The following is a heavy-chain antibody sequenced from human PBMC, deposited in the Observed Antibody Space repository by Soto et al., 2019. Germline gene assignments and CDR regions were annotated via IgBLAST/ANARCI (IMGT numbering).Heavy chain of an antibody. V-gene: IGHV3-48*03. CDR2: ITSSGSTI. J-gene: IGHJ5*02. CDR3: ARGLGSSSSA. Sequence: EVQLAESGGGLVQPGGSLRLSCAASGFIFSNYEMYWVRQAPGKGLEWVSYITSSGSTIYYADSVKGRFTLSRDNAKKSLYLQMNSLRAEDTAVYYCARGLGSSSSAWGQGILVIVSS. D-gene: IGHD6-6*01. CDR1: GFIFSNYE.